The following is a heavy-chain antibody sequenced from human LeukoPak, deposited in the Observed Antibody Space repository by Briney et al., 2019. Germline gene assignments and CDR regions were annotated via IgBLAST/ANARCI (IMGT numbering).Heavy chain of an antibody. CDR1: GFTFTSYG. V-gene: IGHV3-30*02. J-gene: IGHJ4*02. CDR3: ASGGIYYGAAFDF. D-gene: IGHD1-26*01. Sequence: PGGSLRLSCAASGFTFTSYGMHWVRQAPGKGLEWVTFITYDGSNKYYADSVKGRFTISRDNSKNTLYLQMNSLRAEDTALYYCASGGIYYGAAFDFWGQGSLVTVSA. CDR2: ITYDGSNK.